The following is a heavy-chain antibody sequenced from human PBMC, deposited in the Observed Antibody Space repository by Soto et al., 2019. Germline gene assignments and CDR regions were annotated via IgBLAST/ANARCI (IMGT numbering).Heavy chain of an antibody. J-gene: IGHJ4*02. D-gene: IGHD3-16*01. CDR3: AKADLRVWTARNDY. V-gene: IGHV3-23*01. CDR2: ISGSGGST. Sequence: EVQLLESGGGLVQPGGSLRLSCAASGFTFSSYAMSWVRQAPGEGLEWVSAISGSGGSTYYADSVKGRFTISRDNSKNTLYLQMNSLRAEDTAVYYCAKADLRVWTARNDYWGQGTLVTVSS. CDR1: GFTFSSYA.